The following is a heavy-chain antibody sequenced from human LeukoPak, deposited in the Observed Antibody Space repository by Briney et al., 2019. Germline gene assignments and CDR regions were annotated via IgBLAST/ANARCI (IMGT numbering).Heavy chain of an antibody. CDR2: ISFDESKQ. D-gene: IGHD1/OR15-1a*01. CDR3: AEERVTQQPDY. Sequence: GGSLRLSCAASGFTFRSYGMLGVRQAPGKGLEWVAVISFDESKQYYADSVNGRFTISRDNSKSTLYLQMNSLRAEDTAVYYCAEERVTQQPDYWGQGTLVIVSS. V-gene: IGHV3-30*18. CDR1: GFTFRSYG. J-gene: IGHJ4*02.